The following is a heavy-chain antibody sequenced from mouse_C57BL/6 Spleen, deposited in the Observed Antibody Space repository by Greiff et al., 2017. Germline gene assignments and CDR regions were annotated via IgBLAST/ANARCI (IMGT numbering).Heavy chain of an antibody. Sequence: VQLQQSGAELVRPGTSVKMSCKASGYTFTNYWIGWAKQRPGHGLEWIGDIYPGGGYTNYNEKFKGKATLTADKSSSTAYMQFSSLTSEYSAIYYCARWLLRADYYFDYWGQGTTLTVSS. V-gene: IGHV1-63*01. CDR2: IYPGGGYT. CDR3: ARWLLRADYYFDY. J-gene: IGHJ2*01. CDR1: GYTFTNYW. D-gene: IGHD2-3*01.